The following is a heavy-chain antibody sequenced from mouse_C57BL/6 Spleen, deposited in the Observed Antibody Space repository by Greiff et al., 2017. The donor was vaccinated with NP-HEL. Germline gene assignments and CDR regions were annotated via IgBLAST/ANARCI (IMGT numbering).Heavy chain of an antibody. CDR1: GYTFTDYY. J-gene: IGHJ1*03. CDR3: ARSDYGSHFDV. D-gene: IGHD1-1*01. Sequence: QVQLQQSGAELVRPGASVKLSCKASGYTFTDYYINWVKQRPGQGLEWIARIYPGSGNTYYNEKFKGKATLTAEKSSSTAYMQLSSLTSEDSAVYFCARSDYGSHFDVWGTGTTVTVSS. CDR2: IYPGSGNT. V-gene: IGHV1-76*01.